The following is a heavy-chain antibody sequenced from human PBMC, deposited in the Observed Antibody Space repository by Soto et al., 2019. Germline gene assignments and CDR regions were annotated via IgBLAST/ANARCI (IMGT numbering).Heavy chain of an antibody. V-gene: IGHV1-58*01. D-gene: IGHD3-22*01. Sequence: ASVKVSCKGSGFTFSRSAVQWVRQARGQGLEWIGWIVVASGKTDYAQNLQERVTITRDMSTSTAYMELSSLSSEDTAVYYCAATLDWGSYDFGGYHPWGQGTLVTVSS. CDR2: IVVASGKT. J-gene: IGHJ5*02. CDR1: GFTFSRSA. CDR3: AATLDWGSYDFGGYHP.